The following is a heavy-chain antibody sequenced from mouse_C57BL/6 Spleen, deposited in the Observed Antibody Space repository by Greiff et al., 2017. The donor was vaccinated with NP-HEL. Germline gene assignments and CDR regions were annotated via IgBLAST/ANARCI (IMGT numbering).Heavy chain of an antibody. J-gene: IGHJ4*01. CDR2: FHPNSGST. CDR1: GYTFTSYW. V-gene: IGHV1-64*01. Sequence: QVQLQQSGAERVKPGASVKLSCKASGYTFTSYWMHWVKQRPGQGLEWIGMFHPNSGSTNYNEKFKSKATLTVDKSSSTAYMQLSSLTSEDSAVYYCARGILYAMDYWGQGTSVTVSS. CDR3: ARGILYAMDY.